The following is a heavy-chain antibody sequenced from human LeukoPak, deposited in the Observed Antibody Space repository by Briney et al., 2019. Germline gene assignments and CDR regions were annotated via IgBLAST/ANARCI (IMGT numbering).Heavy chain of an antibody. CDR2: ISAYNGNT. D-gene: IGHD3-22*01. Sequence: GASVKVSCKASGYTFTSYGISWVRQAPGQGVEWRGWISAYNGNTNYAQKLQGRVTMTTDTSTRTAYMELRRLRSDDTAVYYCALVVIRRGVPPPNYWGQGTLLTVSS. CDR1: GYTFTSYG. J-gene: IGHJ4*02. CDR3: ALVVIRRGVPPPNY. V-gene: IGHV1-18*01.